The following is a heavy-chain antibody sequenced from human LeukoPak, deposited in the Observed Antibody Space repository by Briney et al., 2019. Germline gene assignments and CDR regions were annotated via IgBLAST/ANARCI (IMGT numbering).Heavy chain of an antibody. D-gene: IGHD2-2*01. V-gene: IGHV3-9*01. J-gene: IGHJ4*02. CDR1: GFTFDDYA. CDR3: AKDASRYCSSTSCSYFDY. Sequence: GRSLRLSCAASGFTFDDYAMHWVRQAPGKGLEWVSGISWNSGSIGYADSVKGRFTISRDNSKNTLYLQMNSLRAEDTAVYYCAKDASRYCSSTSCSYFDYWGQGTLVTVSS. CDR2: ISWNSGSI.